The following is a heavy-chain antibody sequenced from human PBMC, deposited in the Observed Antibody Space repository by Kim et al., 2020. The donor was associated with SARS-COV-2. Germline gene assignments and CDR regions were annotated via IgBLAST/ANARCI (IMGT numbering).Heavy chain of an antibody. V-gene: IGHV1-3*01. CDR3: AGSNGGWDREGNY. J-gene: IGHJ4*02. Sequence: SQKFQGRVTMTRDTSASTAYMELSSLRSEDTAVYYCAGSNGGWDREGNYWGQGTLVTVSS. D-gene: IGHD6-19*01.